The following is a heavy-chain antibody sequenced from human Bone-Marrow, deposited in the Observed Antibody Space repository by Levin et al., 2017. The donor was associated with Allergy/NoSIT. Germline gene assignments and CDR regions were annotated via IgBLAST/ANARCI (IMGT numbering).Heavy chain of an antibody. D-gene: IGHD1-26*01. V-gene: IGHV3-23*01. J-gene: IGHJ3*02. Sequence: ETLSLTCAASGFTFSGYTMTWVRQAPGKGLEWVSTMRYSGDTTYYADSVKGRFTISRDSSKDTLFLQMNSLRAEDTAVYYCAKGLSSGSPYRAFDMWGQGTMVTVSS. CDR3: AKGLSSGSPYRAFDM. CDR1: GFTFSGYT. CDR2: MRYSGDTT.